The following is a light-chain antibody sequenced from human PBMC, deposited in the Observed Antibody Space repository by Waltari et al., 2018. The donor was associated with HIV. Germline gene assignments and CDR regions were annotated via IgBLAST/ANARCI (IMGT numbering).Light chain of an antibody. V-gene: IGKV3-15*01. CDR3: QQYNNWPPA. Sequence: DIVTTQSSATLSVSPGERVTLSCSASHSVSSNIAWSQLKPGQAPGLLIVAASPRATGLPARLSGSWSGTMFTLTIGSLQSEDCAVYYWQQYNNWPPAFGQGTKVGIK. J-gene: IGKJ1*01. CDR2: AAS. CDR1: HSVSSN.